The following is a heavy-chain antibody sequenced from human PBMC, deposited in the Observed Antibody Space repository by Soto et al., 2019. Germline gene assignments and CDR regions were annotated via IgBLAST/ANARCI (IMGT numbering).Heavy chain of an antibody. Sequence: GGSLRLYCAASGFTFSSYAMHWVRQAPGKGLEWVAVISYDGSNKYYADSVKGRFTISRDNSKNTLYLQMNSLRAEDTAVYYCARDIRLLRFLDFYYYYGMDVWGQGTTVTVSS. CDR1: GFTFSSYA. CDR3: ARDIRLLRFLDFYYYYGMDV. CDR2: ISYDGSNK. J-gene: IGHJ6*02. V-gene: IGHV3-30-3*01. D-gene: IGHD3-3*01.